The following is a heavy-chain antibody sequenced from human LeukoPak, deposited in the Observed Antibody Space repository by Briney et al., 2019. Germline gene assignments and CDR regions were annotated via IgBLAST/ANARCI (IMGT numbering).Heavy chain of an antibody. Sequence: SETLSLTCTVSGGSISSGGYYWSWIRQHPGKGLEWIGYIYYSGSTYYNPSLKSRVTISVDTSKNQFSLKLSSVTAADTAVYYCARGAAAAGNFDYWGQGTLVTVSS. CDR3: ARGAAAAGNFDY. CDR2: IYYSGST. D-gene: IGHD6-13*01. CDR1: GGSISSGGYY. V-gene: IGHV4-31*03. J-gene: IGHJ4*02.